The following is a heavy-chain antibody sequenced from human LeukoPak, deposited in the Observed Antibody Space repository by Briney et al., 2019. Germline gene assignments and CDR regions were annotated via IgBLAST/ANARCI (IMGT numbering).Heavy chain of an antibody. J-gene: IGHJ5*02. CDR1: GGTFSSYA. D-gene: IGHD3-10*01. Sequence: SVKVSCKASGGTFSSYAISWVRQAPGPGLGWMGRIIPIFGIANYAQKFQGRVTITADKSTSTAYMELSSLRSEDTAVYYCARDGDSPINSGSYYNWFDPWGQGTLVTVSS. CDR3: ARDGDSPINSGSYYNWFDP. V-gene: IGHV1-69*04. CDR2: IIPIFGIA.